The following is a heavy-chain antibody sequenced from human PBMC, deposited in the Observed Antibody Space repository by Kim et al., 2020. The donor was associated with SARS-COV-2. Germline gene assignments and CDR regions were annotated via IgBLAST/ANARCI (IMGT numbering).Heavy chain of an antibody. Sequence: SETLSLTCTVSGGSISSYYWSWIRQPPGKGLEWIGYIYYSGSTNYNPSLKSRVTISVDTSKNQFSLKLSSVTAAATAVYYCASGLGYCSGGSCYSAYGMDVWGQGTTVTVSS. V-gene: IGHV4-59*13. J-gene: IGHJ6*02. CDR3: ASGLGYCSGGSCYSAYGMDV. D-gene: IGHD2-15*01. CDR1: GGSISSYY. CDR2: IYYSGST.